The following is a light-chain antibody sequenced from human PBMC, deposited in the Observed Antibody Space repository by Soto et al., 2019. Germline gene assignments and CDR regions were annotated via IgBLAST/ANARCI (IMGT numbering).Light chain of an antibody. J-gene: IGLJ2*01. V-gene: IGLV2-14*01. CDR2: EVS. CDR1: SSDVADYNY. Sequence: QSALTQPASVSGSPGQSITISCTGTSSDVADYNYVSWYQQHPGKPAKLVIYEVSGRPSGISNRFSGSKSGNTASLTISGLQADDEADYYCSSYTTSSTLVVFGGGTKVTVL. CDR3: SSYTTSSTLVV.